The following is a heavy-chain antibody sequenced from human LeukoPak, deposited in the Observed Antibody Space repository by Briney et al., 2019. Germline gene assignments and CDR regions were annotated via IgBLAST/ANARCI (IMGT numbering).Heavy chain of an antibody. Sequence: GASVEVSCKASGYTFTGYYMHWVRQAPGQGLEWMGWINPNSGGTNYAQKFQGRVTMTRDTSISTVYMELSRLRFDDTAVYCCASGRTIFYYMDVWGKGTTVTISS. CDR3: ASGRTIFYYMDV. CDR1: GYTFTGYY. V-gene: IGHV1-2*02. CDR2: INPNSGGT. J-gene: IGHJ6*03. D-gene: IGHD3-3*02.